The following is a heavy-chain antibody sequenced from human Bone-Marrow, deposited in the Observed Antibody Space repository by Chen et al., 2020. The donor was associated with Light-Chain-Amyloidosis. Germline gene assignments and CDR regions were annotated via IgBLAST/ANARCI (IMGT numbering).Heavy chain of an antibody. CDR3: ARRRDGYNFDY. CDR2: IYPDDSDA. J-gene: IGHJ4*02. D-gene: IGHD5-12*01. V-gene: IGHV5-51*01. Sequence: EVQLEQSGPEVKKPGESLTIPCKGTGYTFPNYWIGWVGQMPGKGLEWMGVIYPDDSDARYSPAFEGQVTISADKSITTAYLQWRSLKASDTAMYYCARRRDGYNFDYWGQGTLVTVSS. CDR1: GYTFPNYW.